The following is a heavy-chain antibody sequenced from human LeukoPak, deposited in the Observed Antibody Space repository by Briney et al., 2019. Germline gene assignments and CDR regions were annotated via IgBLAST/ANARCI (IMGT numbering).Heavy chain of an antibody. CDR3: AELGITMIGGV. V-gene: IGHV3-74*01. Sequence: PGGSLRLSCAASGFTFSSYWMHWVRQTPGKGLVWVSRITSDGRSTSYADSVKGRFTISRDNAKNTLYLQMNSLRAEDTAVYYCAELGITMIGGVWGKGTTVTISS. J-gene: IGHJ6*04. CDR1: GFTFSSYW. D-gene: IGHD3-10*02. CDR2: ITSDGRST.